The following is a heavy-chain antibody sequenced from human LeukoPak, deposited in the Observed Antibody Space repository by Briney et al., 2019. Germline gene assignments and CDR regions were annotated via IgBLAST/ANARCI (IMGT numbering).Heavy chain of an antibody. CDR2: IYTSGTI. D-gene: IGHD2-2*01. V-gene: IGHV4-4*07. J-gene: IGHJ4*02. CDR1: GGSISSYY. Sequence: PSETLSLTCTVSGGSISSYYWSWIRQPAGTALEWIGRIYTSGTITYNPSLKSRVTMSVDTSKNQFSLKLSSVTAADTAVYYCARDGVEDIVVVPAVPFDYWGQGTLVTVSS. CDR3: ARDGVEDIVVVPAVPFDY.